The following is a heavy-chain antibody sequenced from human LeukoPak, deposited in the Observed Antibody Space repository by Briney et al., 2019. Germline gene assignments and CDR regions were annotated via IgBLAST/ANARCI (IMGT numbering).Heavy chain of an antibody. CDR3: ARGDIVVVPAAADAFDI. V-gene: IGHV4-30-4*08. CDR2: IYYSGST. J-gene: IGHJ3*02. CDR1: GGSTSSGDYY. D-gene: IGHD2-2*01. Sequence: SETLSLTCTFSGGSTSSGDYYWSWIRQPPGKGLEWIGYIYYSGSTYYNPSLKSRVTISVDTSENQFSLKLSSVTAADTAVYYCARGDIVVVPAAADAFDIWGQGTMVTVSS.